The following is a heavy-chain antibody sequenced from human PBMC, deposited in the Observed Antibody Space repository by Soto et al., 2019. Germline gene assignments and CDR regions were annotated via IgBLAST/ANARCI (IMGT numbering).Heavy chain of an antibody. J-gene: IGHJ6*02. Sequence: GGSLRLSWAASGFTFSSYGMHWVRQAPGKGLEWVAVIWYDGSNKYYADSVKGRFTISRDNSKNTLYLQMNSLRAEDTAVYYCARDTGYSSGWYPPTGYYYYGMDVWGQGTTVTVSS. D-gene: IGHD6-19*01. CDR1: GFTFSSYG. CDR2: IWYDGSNK. V-gene: IGHV3-33*01. CDR3: ARDTGYSSGWYPPTGYYYYGMDV.